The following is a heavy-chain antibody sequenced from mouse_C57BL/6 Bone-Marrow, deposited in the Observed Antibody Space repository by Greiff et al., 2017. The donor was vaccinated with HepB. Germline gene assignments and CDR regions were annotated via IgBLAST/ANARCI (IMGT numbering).Heavy chain of an antibody. Sequence: EVKLVESGGGLVKPGGSLKLSCAASGFTFSDYGMHWVRQAPEKGLEWVAYISSGSSTIYYADTVKGRFTISRDNAKNTLFLQMTSLRSEDTAMYYCARYYGNYDWYFDVWGTGTTVTVSS. V-gene: IGHV5-17*01. J-gene: IGHJ1*03. CDR1: GFTFSDYG. CDR2: ISSGSSTI. D-gene: IGHD2-1*01. CDR3: ARYYGNYDWYFDV.